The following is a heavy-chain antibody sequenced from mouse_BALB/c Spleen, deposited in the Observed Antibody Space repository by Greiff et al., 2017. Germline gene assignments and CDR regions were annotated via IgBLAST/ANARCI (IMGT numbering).Heavy chain of an antibody. V-gene: IGHV3-2*02. D-gene: IGHD4-1*01. CDR1: GYSITSDYA. J-gene: IGHJ4*01. CDR2: ISYSGST. CDR3: AREGLTGAGCAMDY. Sequence: EVQLVESGPGLVKPSQSLSLTCTVSGYSITSDYAWNWIRQFPGNKLEWMGYISYSGSTSYNPSLKSRNSITRDTSKNQFFLQLNSVTTEDTATYYCAREGLTGAGCAMDYWGQGTSVTVSA.